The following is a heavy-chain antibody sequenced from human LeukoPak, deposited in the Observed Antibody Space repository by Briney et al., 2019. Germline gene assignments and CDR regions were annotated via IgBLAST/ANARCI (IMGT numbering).Heavy chain of an antibody. J-gene: IGHJ4*02. CDR3: ANELRFLEWSSGGPDY. V-gene: IGHV3-30*18. CDR2: ISYDGSNK. D-gene: IGHD3-3*01. Sequence: GKSLRLSCAASGLTFRNYGMHWVRQAPGKGLEWVAVISYDGSNKYYADSVKGRFTISRDNSKNTLYLQMNSLRAEDTAVYYCANELRFLEWSSGGPDYWGQGTLVTVSS. CDR1: GLTFRNYG.